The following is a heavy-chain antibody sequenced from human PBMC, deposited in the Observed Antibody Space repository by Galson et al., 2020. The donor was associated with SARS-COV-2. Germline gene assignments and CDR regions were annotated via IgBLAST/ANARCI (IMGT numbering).Heavy chain of an antibody. J-gene: IGHJ4*02. CDR2: IHHSGST. CDR3: ARPHRGEMSSID. CDR1: GYSISSGYY. Sequence: SETLSLTCTVSGYSISSGYYRGCIRQPPGKGLEWLRRIHHSGSTYYNPPLKSRVTISVDTSKNHFYLRLSSVTAADTAVYYCARPHRGEMSSIDWGRGTLVTVSS. V-gene: IGHV4-38-2*02.